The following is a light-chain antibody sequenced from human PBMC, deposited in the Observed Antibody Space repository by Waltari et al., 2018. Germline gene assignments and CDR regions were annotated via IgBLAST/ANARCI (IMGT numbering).Light chain of an antibody. V-gene: IGLV3-25*03. CDR2: KDS. CDR1: ALPKQY. Sequence: SYELTQPPSVSVSPGQTARITCSGDALPKQYAYWYQQKPGQAPVLVIYKDSERPSGIPGRFSGSSSGTTVTLTSSGVQAEDEADYYCQSADSSGTWVFGGGTKLTVL. J-gene: IGLJ3*02. CDR3: QSADSSGTWV.